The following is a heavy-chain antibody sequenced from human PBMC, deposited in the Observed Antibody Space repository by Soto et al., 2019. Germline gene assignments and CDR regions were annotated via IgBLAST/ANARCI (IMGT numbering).Heavy chain of an antibody. J-gene: IGHJ5*02. CDR3: ATPPPHIVVSILSIHT. CDR1: GGSISSYY. V-gene: IGHV4-59*01. CDR2: IYYSGST. D-gene: IGHD2-21*01. Sequence: SETLSLTCTVSGGSISSYYWSWIRQPPGKGLEWIGYIYYSGSTNYNPSLKSRVTISVDTSKNQFSLKLSSVTAADTAVYYCATPPPHIVVSILSIHTWGQGILVTVSS.